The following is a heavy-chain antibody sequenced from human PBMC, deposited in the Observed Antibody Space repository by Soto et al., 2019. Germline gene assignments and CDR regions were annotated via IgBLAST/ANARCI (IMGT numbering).Heavy chain of an antibody. V-gene: IGHV4-4*07. CDR1: GGTISGYY. CDR3: ARVERVNGMDF. Sequence: SETLSLTCSVSGGTISGYYWTWIRQPAGKGLGWIGRIYSSGITKYNPSLQSRVTMSLDTSNNQFSLQLTSVTPEDAAVYFCARVERVNGMDFWGQGTTVTVSS. D-gene: IGHD2-21*01. CDR2: IYSSGIT. J-gene: IGHJ6*02.